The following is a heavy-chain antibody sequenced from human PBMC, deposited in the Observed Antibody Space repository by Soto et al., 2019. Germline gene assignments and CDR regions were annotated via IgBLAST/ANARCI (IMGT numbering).Heavy chain of an antibody. J-gene: IGHJ5*02. V-gene: IGHV4-34*01. D-gene: IGHD3-3*02. CDR3: ASPKIAFYNWFDP. CDR2: INHSGST. Sequence: SETLSLTCAVYGGSFSGYYWSWIRQPPGKGLEWIGEINHSGSTNYNPSLKSRATISVDTSKNQFSLKLSSVTAADTAVYYCASPKIAFYNWFDPWGQETLVTVSS. CDR1: GGSFSGYY.